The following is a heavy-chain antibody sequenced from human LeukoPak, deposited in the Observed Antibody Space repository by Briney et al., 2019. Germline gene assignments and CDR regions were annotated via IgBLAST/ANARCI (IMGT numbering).Heavy chain of an antibody. CDR2: ISSSSSYI. Sequence: PGGSLRLSCAASGFTFSSYSMNWVRQAPGKGLEWVSSISSSSSYIYYADSVKGRFTISRDNAKNSLYLQMNSLRAEDTAVYYCARETVGYSNYDYWGQGTLVTVSS. D-gene: IGHD4-11*01. V-gene: IGHV3-21*01. CDR3: ARETVGYSNYDY. J-gene: IGHJ4*02. CDR1: GFTFSSYS.